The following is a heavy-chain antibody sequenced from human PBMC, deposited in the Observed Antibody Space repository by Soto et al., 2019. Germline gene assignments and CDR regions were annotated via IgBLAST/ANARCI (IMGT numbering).Heavy chain of an antibody. CDR2: VSGYTGNT. J-gene: IGHJ6*02. D-gene: IGHD3-10*01. CDR1: GYIFTNYD. V-gene: IGHV1-18*01. Sequence: QVQLVQSETEVKKPGASVKVSCKASGYIFTNYDITWVRQAPGQGLEWMGWVSGYTGNTKYAQKFQDRVTMTTDTSTSTVDMELRSLRPGDTDVYYCERFGSDPYYYYGVDVWGQGTTVFVSS. CDR3: ERFGSDPYYYYGVDV.